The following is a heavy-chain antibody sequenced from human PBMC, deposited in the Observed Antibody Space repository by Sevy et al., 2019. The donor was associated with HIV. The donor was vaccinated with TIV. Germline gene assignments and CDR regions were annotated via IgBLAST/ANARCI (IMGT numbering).Heavy chain of an antibody. Sequence: LRLSCTVSGGSISSSSYYWGWIRQPPGKGLEWIGSIYYSGSTYYNPSLKSRVTISVDTSKNQFSLKLSSVTAADTAVYYCARPFDSSGSNWFDPWGQGTLVTVSS. J-gene: IGHJ5*02. V-gene: IGHV4-39*01. D-gene: IGHD3-22*01. CDR3: ARPFDSSGSNWFDP. CDR1: GGSISSSSYY. CDR2: IYYSGST.